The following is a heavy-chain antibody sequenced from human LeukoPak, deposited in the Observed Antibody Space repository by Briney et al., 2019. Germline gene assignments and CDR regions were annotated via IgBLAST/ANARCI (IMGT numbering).Heavy chain of an antibody. CDR3: ARDAGSHDAFDI. CDR2: INPNSGGT. D-gene: IGHD3-10*01. CDR1: GYTFTNYY. J-gene: IGHJ3*02. Sequence: ASVKVSCKASGYTFTNYYVHWVRQAPGQGLEWMGRINPNSGGTNYAQKFQGRVTMTRDTSISTAYMELSSLTSDDTAVYYCARDAGSHDAFDIWGQGTMVTVSS. V-gene: IGHV1-2*06.